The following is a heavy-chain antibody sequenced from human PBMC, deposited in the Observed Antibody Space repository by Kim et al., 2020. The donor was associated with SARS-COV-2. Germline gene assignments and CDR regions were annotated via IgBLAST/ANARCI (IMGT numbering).Heavy chain of an antibody. J-gene: IGHJ4*02. V-gene: IGHV1-2*02. CDR2: INPNSGGT. CDR1: GYTFTGYY. D-gene: IGHD2-21*02. Sequence: ASVKVSCKASGYTFTGYYMHWVRRAPGQGLEWMGWINPNSGGTNYVQKFQGRVTMTRDTSISTAYMELRRLRSDDTAVYYCASLPSGDGSSVGDYWGQGTLVTVSS. CDR3: ASLPSGDGSSVGDY.